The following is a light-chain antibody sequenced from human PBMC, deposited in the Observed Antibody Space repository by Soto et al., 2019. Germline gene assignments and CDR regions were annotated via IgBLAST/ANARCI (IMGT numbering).Light chain of an antibody. J-gene: IGKJ4*01. CDR3: QKYDGAPLT. V-gene: IGKV1-27*01. Sequence: DIQMTQSASCLSASVGDRVTITCRAGQDINIYLAWYQQKPGKVPKLLISAASTLQSGVPSRFSGSGSGTDFTLTISSLQPGDVATYYCQKYDGAPLTFGGGTKVEIK. CDR2: AAS. CDR1: QDINIY.